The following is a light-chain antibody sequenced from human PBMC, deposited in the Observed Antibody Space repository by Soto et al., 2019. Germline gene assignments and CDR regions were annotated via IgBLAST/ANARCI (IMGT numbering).Light chain of an antibody. V-gene: IGKV4-1*01. CDR3: QQYYSTPPT. Sequence: DIVMTQSPDSLAVSLGERATINCKSSQSVLYSSNNKNYLAWYQQKPGQPPKLLIYWASTRESGVPDLFSGSGSGTDFTLTISSLQAEDVAVYYCQQYYSTPPTVGGGTKVEIK. J-gene: IGKJ4*02. CDR2: WAS. CDR1: QSVLYSSNNKNY.